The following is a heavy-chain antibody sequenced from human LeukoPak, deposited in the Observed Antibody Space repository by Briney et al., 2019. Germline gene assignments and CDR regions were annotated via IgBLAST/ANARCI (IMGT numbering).Heavy chain of an antibody. D-gene: IGHD3-10*01. CDR1: GFTVSSNY. J-gene: IGHJ4*02. CDR2: IYSGGST. V-gene: IGHV3-66*01. Sequence: GGSLRLSCAASGFTVSSNYMSWVRQAPGKGLEWVSVIYSGGSTYYADSVKGRFIISRDYSKNTLYLQMNSLRAGDTAVYYCARTLMEQVVRGGFDYWGQGTQVTVSS. CDR3: ARTLMEQVVRGGFDY.